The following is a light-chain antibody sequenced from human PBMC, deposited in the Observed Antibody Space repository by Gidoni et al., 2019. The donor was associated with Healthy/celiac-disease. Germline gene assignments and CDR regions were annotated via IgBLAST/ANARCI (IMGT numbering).Light chain of an antibody. J-gene: IGLJ2*01. V-gene: IGLV2-14*01. CDR1: SSDVGGYNY. CDR2: EVS. Sequence: QSALTQPASVSGSPGQSITISCTGTSSDVGGYNYVSWYQQPPGKAPKLMIYEVSNRPSGVSNRFSGSKSGTTASLTISGLQAEDEADYYCSSYTSSSPLFGGGTKLTVL. CDR3: SSYTSSSPL.